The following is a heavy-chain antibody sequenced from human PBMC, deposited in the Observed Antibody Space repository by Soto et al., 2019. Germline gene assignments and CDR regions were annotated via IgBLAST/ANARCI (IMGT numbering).Heavy chain of an antibody. V-gene: IGHV3-30*18. D-gene: IGHD2-2*01. CDR1: RFSFSNFG. CDR3: AKGGCSSSSCSFDS. Sequence: QEQLVESGGGVVQPGMSLRLSCVASRFSFSNFGMHWVRQAPGKGLEWVAALSFDGSNKNYADGVRGRFTISRDNSKNTLYRHMNSLRSDDTAMYYCAKGGCSSSSCSFDSWGQGTLVTV. J-gene: IGHJ5*01. CDR2: LSFDGSNK.